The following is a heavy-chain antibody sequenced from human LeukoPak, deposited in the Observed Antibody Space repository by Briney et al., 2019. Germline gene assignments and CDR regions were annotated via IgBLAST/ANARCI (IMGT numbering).Heavy chain of an antibody. CDR2: IWYDGSNK. D-gene: IGHD1-26*01. CDR1: GFTFSSYG. Sequence: PGRSLRLSCAASGFTFSSYGMHWVRQAPGKGLEWVAVIWYDGSNKYYADSVKGRFTISRDNSKNTLYLQMNSLRAEDTAVYYCARELYSWSYVPDYWGQGTLVTVSS. V-gene: IGHV3-33*01. CDR3: ARELYSWSYVPDY. J-gene: IGHJ4*02.